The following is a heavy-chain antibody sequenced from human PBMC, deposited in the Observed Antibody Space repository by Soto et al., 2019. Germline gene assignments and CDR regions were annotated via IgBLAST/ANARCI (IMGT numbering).Heavy chain of an antibody. CDR1: GFSFSNAW. J-gene: IGHJ3*02. V-gene: IGHV3-15*02. CDR3: VSEVSGAFHI. Sequence: ESGGALVKPGESLRLSRAASGFSFSNAWLNWVRQAPGKGPEWVGLIKSKTNGETTDYTAPVKGRFTISRDDSKDTLYLQMNSLKVEDTALYYCVSEVSGAFHIWGQGTMVTVSS. CDR2: IKSKTNGETT. D-gene: IGHD6-25*01.